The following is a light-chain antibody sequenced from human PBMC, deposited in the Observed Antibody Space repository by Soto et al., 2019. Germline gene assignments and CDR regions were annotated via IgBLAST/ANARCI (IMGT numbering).Light chain of an antibody. CDR2: GAS. J-gene: IGKJ4*01. V-gene: IGKV3-20*01. Sequence: EVVLTQTNGTLSLSPGERATLSCMVSQSVSSSYLAWYQQKPGQAPRLLIYGASSRATGIPDRFSGSGSGTDFTLTISRLEPEDFAVYYCQQYGSSPLTFGGGTKVDIK. CDR3: QQYGSSPLT. CDR1: QSVSSSY.